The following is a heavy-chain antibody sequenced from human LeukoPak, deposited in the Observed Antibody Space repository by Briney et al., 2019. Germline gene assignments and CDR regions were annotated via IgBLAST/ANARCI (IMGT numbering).Heavy chain of an antibody. J-gene: IGHJ4*02. V-gene: IGHV4-28*01. Sequence: SDTLSLTCAVSGYSISSSNWWGWIRQPPGKGLEWIGYIYYSGSTYYNPSLKSRVTMSVDTSKNQFSLKLSSVTAVDTAVYYCARNKSSSWIDYWGQGTLVTVSS. D-gene: IGHD6-13*01. CDR3: ARNKSSSWIDY. CDR2: IYYSGST. CDR1: GYSISSSNW.